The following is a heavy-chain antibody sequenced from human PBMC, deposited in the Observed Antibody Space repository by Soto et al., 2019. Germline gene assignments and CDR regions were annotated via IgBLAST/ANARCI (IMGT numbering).Heavy chain of an antibody. J-gene: IGHJ4*02. V-gene: IGHV3-23*01. CDR2: ISTSIDAT. CDR3: AKDRTVAARNFDY. CDR1: GFAFSNYA. D-gene: IGHD6-6*01. Sequence: ESGGGLVQPGGSLRLSCAASGFAFSNYAMGWVRQAPGKGLEWVSSISTSIDATYYADSVKGRFTISRDDSKNTLYLQMNSLRAEDSAVYYCAKDRTVAARNFDYWGQGTQVTVSS.